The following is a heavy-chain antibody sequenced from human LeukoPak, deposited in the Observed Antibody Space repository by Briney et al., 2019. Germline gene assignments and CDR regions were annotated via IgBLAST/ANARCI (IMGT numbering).Heavy chain of an antibody. CDR2: IYYSGST. V-gene: IGHV4-30-4*08. CDR3: ARGGGSDYDFYWFDP. CDR1: GDSISSGDYY. Sequence: PSETLSLTCTVFGDSISSGDYYWSWIRQPPGKGLEWIGYIYYSGSTYYNPSLKSRVTISVDTSKNQFSLKLSSVTAADTAVYYCARGGGSDYDFYWFDPWGQGTLVTVSS. J-gene: IGHJ5*02. D-gene: IGHD3-3*01.